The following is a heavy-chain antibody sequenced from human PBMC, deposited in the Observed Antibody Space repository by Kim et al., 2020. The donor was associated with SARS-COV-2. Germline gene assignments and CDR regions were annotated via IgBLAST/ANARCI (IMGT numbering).Heavy chain of an antibody. V-gene: IGHV3-53*01. Sequence: GRSLRLSCAASGFTVSSNYMSWVRQAPGKGLEWVSVIYSGGSTYYADSVKGRFTISRDNSKNTLYLQMNSLRAEDTAVYYCARGDDYGALRGNYWGQGTLVTVSS. CDR2: IYSGGST. D-gene: IGHD4-17*01. CDR1: GFTVSSNY. J-gene: IGHJ4*02. CDR3: ARGDDYGALRGNY.